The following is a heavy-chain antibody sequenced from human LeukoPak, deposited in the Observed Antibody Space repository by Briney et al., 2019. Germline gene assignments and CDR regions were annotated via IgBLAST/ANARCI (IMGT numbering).Heavy chain of an antibody. Sequence: GGSLRLSCAASGFTFSSYGMHWVRQAPGKGLEWVAFIRYDGSNKYYADSVKGRFTISRDNSKNTLYLQMNSLRADDTAVYYCAKGDGNYYSAFDIWGQGTMVTVSS. CDR2: IRYDGSNK. J-gene: IGHJ3*02. D-gene: IGHD4-11*01. CDR1: GFTFSSYG. CDR3: AKGDGNYYSAFDI. V-gene: IGHV3-30*02.